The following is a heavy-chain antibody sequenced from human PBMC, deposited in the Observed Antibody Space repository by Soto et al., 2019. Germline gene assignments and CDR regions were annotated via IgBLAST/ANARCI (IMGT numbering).Heavy chain of an antibody. J-gene: IGHJ5*02. CDR1: GGSFGSSAYY. Sequence: SETLSLTCTVSGGSFGSSAYYWGWIRRAPGKGLEWIGSINSSGSTFSNPSLKSRVTLSVDTSKNQFSLKLTSVTAADTALYYCSRRAPEGFDPWGQGTLVTVSS. CDR2: INSSGST. V-gene: IGHV4-39*01. CDR3: SRRAPEGFDP.